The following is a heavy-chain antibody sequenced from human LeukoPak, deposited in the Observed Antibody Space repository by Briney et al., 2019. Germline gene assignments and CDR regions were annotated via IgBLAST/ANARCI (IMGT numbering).Heavy chain of an antibody. CDR1: GGTFSTYA. D-gene: IGHD3-3*01. CDR3: ARDLPFAYHAFDI. Sequence: ASVKVSCKVSGGTFSTYAITWVRRAPGQGLEWMSRIIPIADITHYAQKFQGRVTVTADKSTNTAYMELGRLRSEDTAVYYCARDLPFAYHAFDIWGQGTTVAVSS. CDR2: IIPIADIT. J-gene: IGHJ3*02. V-gene: IGHV1-69*04.